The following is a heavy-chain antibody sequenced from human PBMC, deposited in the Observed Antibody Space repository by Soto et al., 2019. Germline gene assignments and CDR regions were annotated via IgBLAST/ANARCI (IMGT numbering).Heavy chain of an antibody. CDR1: GFTFSSYG. CDR3: AREGTMVLGFDC. Sequence: QVQLVESGGGAVQPGRSLRLSCAASGFTFSSYGMNWVRQAPGKGLEWVALIWYDGSNKYYVDSVKGRFSISRDNSKNTLYLQMNSLRTEDTAVYYCAREGTMVLGFDCWGQGTLVTVSS. CDR2: IWYDGSNK. D-gene: IGHD3-10*01. V-gene: IGHV3-33*01. J-gene: IGHJ4*02.